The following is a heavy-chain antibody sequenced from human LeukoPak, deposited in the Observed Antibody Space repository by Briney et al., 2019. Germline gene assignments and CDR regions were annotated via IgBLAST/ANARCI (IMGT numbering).Heavy chain of an antibody. Sequence: PSGTLSLTCAVSGGSISGSNWWSWVRQPPGKGLEWIGEIYHSGSTNYNPSLKSRVTISVDKSKNQFSLKLSSVTAADTAVYYCARDRRYCSSTSCYQGFDYWGQGTLVTVSS. J-gene: IGHJ4*02. V-gene: IGHV4-4*02. D-gene: IGHD2-2*01. CDR1: GGSISGSNW. CDR2: IYHSGST. CDR3: ARDRRYCSSTSCYQGFDY.